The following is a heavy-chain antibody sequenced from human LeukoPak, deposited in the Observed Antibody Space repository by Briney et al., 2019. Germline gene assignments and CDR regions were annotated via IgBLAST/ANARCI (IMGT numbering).Heavy chain of an antibody. Sequence: PSQTLSLTCAVSGGSISSGGYYWSWIRQPAGKGLEWVGRIYKSGNTNYNPSLKSRDTISVDTSKNQFSLKLSSVTAADTAVYYCARDTLSSWYRYGMDVWGQGTTVTVSS. CDR3: ARDTLSSWYRYGMDV. D-gene: IGHD6-13*01. J-gene: IGHJ6*02. CDR1: GGSISSGGYY. CDR2: IYKSGNT. V-gene: IGHV4-61*02.